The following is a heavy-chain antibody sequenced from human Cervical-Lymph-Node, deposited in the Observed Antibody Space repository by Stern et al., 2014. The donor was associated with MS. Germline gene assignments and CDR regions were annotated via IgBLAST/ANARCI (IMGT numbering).Heavy chain of an antibody. CDR1: GGSVSSSSYY. V-gene: IGHV4-61*01. J-gene: IGHJ4*02. CDR2: IYYSGNT. D-gene: IGHD7-27*01. Sequence: VQLEESGPGLVKPSETLSLTCTVSGGSVSSSSYYWSFIRQPPGKGLEWIGYIYYSGNTNYNPSLKSRVTMSLATSTNPFSMKLLSVTAADSAVYFCAREGRWGLDYWGQGTLVTVSP. CDR3: AREGRWGLDY.